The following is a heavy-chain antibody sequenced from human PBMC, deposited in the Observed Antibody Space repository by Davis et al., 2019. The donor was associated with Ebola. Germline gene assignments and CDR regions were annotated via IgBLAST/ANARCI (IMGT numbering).Heavy chain of an antibody. Sequence: ASVKVSCKASGYTFTSYAMHWVRQAPGQRLEWMGWINAGNGNTKYSQKFQGRVTITRDTSASTAYMELSSLRSEDTAVYYCAREIRGSGGGLDYWGRGTLVTVSS. CDR1: GYTFTSYA. CDR3: AREIRGSGGGLDY. V-gene: IGHV1-3*01. D-gene: IGHD2-15*01. CDR2: INAGNGNT. J-gene: IGHJ4*02.